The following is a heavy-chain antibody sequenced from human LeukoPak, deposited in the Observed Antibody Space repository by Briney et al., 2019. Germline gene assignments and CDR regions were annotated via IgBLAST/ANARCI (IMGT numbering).Heavy chain of an antibody. J-gene: IGHJ6*02. D-gene: IGHD3-10*01. V-gene: IGHV3-23*01. CDR1: GFTFSSYA. CDR3: ARRALSYYYYGMDV. Sequence: GGSLRLSCAASGFTFSSYAMSWVRQAPGKGLEWVSGISGSGGSTHYAESVKGRFTISRDNSKNTLYLQMNSLRADDTAVYYCARRALSYYYYGMDVWGQGTTVTVSS. CDR2: ISGSGGST.